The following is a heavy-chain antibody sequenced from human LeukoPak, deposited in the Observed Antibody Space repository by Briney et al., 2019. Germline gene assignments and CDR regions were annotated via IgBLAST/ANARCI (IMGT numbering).Heavy chain of an antibody. CDR1: GYMLTSYY. D-gene: IGHD1-26*01. J-gene: IGHJ6*03. CDR2: IDPSGGST. Sequence: ASVKVSCKASGYMLTSYYMHWVRLAPGQGLEWMGIIDPSGGSTSYAQKFQGRVTMTRDTSTSTVYMDLSSLRSEDTAVYYCARGYNSGSYYRTSYYYYYMDVWGKGTTVTISS. V-gene: IGHV1-46*01. CDR3: ARGYNSGSYYRTSYYYYYMDV.